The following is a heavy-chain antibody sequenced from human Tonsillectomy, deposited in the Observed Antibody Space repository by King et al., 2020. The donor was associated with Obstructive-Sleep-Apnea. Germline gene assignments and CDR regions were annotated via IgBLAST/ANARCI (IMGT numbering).Heavy chain of an antibody. CDR1: GGSISSYY. D-gene: IGHD4/OR15-4a*01. CDR2: LYSSGSP. Sequence: QLQESGPGLVKPSETLSLTCTVSGGSISSYYWSWIRQPPGKGLEWIGYLYSSGSPNYNPSLKSRVTISEDTSKKQFTLKLSSVTAADTAVYYCASTAESTIAGPWAAFDTWGQGTMVTVSS. J-gene: IGHJ3*02. V-gene: IGHV4-59*08. CDR3: ASTAESTIAGPWAAFDT.